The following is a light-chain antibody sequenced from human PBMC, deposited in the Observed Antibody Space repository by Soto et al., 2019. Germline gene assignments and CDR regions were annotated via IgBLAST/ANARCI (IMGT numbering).Light chain of an antibody. Sequence: EIVLTQSPDTLSFSPGERATLSCRASQSVANTYLAWYQHKPGQAPRLLIYDASRRATGIPDRFSGSGSGTEFTLTISRLEPEDIAVYYCQHYAGSPRTFGQGTKLEIK. CDR2: DAS. J-gene: IGKJ2*02. V-gene: IGKV3-20*01. CDR3: QHYAGSPRT. CDR1: QSVANTY.